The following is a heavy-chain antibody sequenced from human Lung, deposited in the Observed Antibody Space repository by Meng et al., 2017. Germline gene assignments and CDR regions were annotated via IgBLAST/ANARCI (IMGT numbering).Heavy chain of an antibody. CDR2: ISHSGST. V-gene: IGHV4-4*02. D-gene: IGHD1-7*01. J-gene: IGHJ4*02. CDR3: ARETLRELGLFHY. Sequence: QLQLQDLGPSLVQPSGTLSLACAVSGDSITRTQWWSWLRQTPGKGLEWIGEISHSGSTVYRPSLQGRVSISLDKSNNEFSLKLTSVTAADMAVYYCARETLRELGLFHYWGQGILVTVSS. CDR1: GDSITRTQW.